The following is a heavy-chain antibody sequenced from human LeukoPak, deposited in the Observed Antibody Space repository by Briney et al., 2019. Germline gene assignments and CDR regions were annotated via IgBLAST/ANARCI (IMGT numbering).Heavy chain of an antibody. J-gene: IGHJ4*02. V-gene: IGHV1-2*02. CDR3: ARGKTMVYCGGYCYRFDN. Sequence: ASVKVSCKASGYTFSGYYMHWVRQAPGQGLEWVGWINPNSGGTNYAQKFQGRVTMTRDTSISTAYMELSRLLSGDTAVYYCARGKTMVYCGGYCYRFDNWGQGTLVTVPS. D-gene: IGHD2-21*02. CDR1: GYTFSGYY. CDR2: INPNSGGT.